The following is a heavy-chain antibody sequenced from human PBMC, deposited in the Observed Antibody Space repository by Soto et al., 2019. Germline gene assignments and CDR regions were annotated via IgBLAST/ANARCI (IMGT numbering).Heavy chain of an antibody. Sequence: SETLSLTCTVSGGSISSYYWSWIRQPPGKGLEWIGYIYYIERTNYNPSHESRDTMSVDTSKNQFSLKMSSVTAADTALYYCARVGYYYDSSGYYVIDYWGQGTLVTVSS. V-gene: IGHV4-59*01. J-gene: IGHJ4*02. D-gene: IGHD3-22*01. CDR3: ARVGYYYDSSGYYVIDY. CDR1: GGSISSYY. CDR2: IYYIERT.